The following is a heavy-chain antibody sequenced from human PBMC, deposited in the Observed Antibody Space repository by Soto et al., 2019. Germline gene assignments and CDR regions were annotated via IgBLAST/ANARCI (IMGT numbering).Heavy chain of an antibody. CDR1: GFTFSNAW. CDR3: TTDPVTMIVVVPSSG. J-gene: IGHJ4*02. Sequence: GSLRLSCAASGFTFSNAWMNWVCQAPGKGLEWVGRIKSKTDGGTTDYAAPVKGRFTISRDDSKNTLYLQMNSLKTEDTAVYYCTTDPVTMIVVVPSSGWGQGTLVTVSS. D-gene: IGHD3-22*01. V-gene: IGHV3-15*07. CDR2: IKSKTDGGTT.